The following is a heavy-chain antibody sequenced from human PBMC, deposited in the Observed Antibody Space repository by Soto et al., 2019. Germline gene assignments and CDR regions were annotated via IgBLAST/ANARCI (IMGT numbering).Heavy chain of an antibody. J-gene: IGHJ6*02. CDR3: TTDGDIVATRTYYYYYGMDV. D-gene: IGHD5-12*01. Sequence: EVQLVESGGGLVKPGGSLRLSCAASGFTFSNAWMNWVRQAPGKGLEWVGRIKSKTDGGTTDYAAPVKGRFTISRDDSKNTLYLQMNSLKTEDTAVYYCTTDGDIVATRTYYYYYGMDVWGQGTTVTVSS. CDR2: IKSKTDGGTT. CDR1: GFTFSNAW. V-gene: IGHV3-15*07.